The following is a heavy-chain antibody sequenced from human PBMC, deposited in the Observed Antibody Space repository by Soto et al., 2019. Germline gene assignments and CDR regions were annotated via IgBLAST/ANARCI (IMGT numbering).Heavy chain of an antibody. J-gene: IGHJ5*02. Sequence: SETLSLTCAVYGGSFSGYYWSWIRQPPGKGLEWIGEINYSGSTNYNPSLKSRVTISVDTSKNQFSLKLSSVTAADTAVYYCARGPRSPVTDIVVVPAASFDPWGQGTLVTVSS. V-gene: IGHV4-34*01. CDR3: ARGPRSPVTDIVVVPAASFDP. D-gene: IGHD2-2*01. CDR1: GGSFSGYY. CDR2: INYSGST.